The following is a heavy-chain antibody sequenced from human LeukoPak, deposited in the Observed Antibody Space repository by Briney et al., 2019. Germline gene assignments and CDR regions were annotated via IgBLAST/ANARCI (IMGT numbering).Heavy chain of an antibody. D-gene: IGHD5-12*01. CDR3: AKQSSGYDWKQGFFDY. CDR2: ISGSGTGT. CDR1: GFTFSSSA. Sequence: GGSLRLSCAASGFTFSSSAMSWVRQAPGKGLYWVSAISGSGTGTYYADSVKGRFTISRDNSKNTLYLQMNSLRAEDTAVYYCAKQSSGYDWKQGFFDYWGQGTLVTVSS. J-gene: IGHJ4*02. V-gene: IGHV3-23*01.